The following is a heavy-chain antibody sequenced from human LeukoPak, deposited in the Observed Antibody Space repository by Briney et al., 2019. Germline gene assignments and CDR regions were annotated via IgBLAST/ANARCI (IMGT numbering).Heavy chain of an antibody. CDR1: GFTFSSYW. CDR3: AGSLGPLTEY. J-gene: IGHJ4*02. D-gene: IGHD7-27*01. V-gene: IGHV3-7*01. Sequence: GGSLRLSCAASGFTFSSYWMSWVRQAPGKGLECVANIKDDGSEKYYVDSVKGRFTISRDDAKNTLYLQMNNLRAEDTAVYYCAGSLGPLTEYWGQGTLVTVSS. CDR2: IKDDGSEK.